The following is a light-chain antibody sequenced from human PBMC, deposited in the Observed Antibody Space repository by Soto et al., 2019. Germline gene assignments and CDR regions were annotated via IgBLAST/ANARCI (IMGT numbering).Light chain of an antibody. Sequence: QSVLTQPPSASGAPGQRVSVSCSGSSSNIGSNTVHWYQQLPGTAPKLLMYRNNQRPSGVPDRFSGSKSGTSASLAISGLQSEDEADYYCAAWDDSLDGYVFGTGTKVTVL. J-gene: IGLJ1*01. CDR1: SSNIGSNT. CDR3: AAWDDSLDGYV. CDR2: RNN. V-gene: IGLV1-44*01.